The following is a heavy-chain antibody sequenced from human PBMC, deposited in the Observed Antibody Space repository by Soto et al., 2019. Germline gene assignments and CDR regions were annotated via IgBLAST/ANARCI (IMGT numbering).Heavy chain of an antibody. D-gene: IGHD1-1*01. J-gene: IGHJ4*02. CDR2: ISSSSSNI. CDR3: ARVHWNDGFDY. V-gene: IGHV3-48*01. Sequence: GGSLRLSCAASGFTFSSSGMNWVRQAPGKGLEWVSYISSSSSNIHYADSVKGRFTISRDNAKNSLYLQMNSLRAEDTAVYYCARVHWNDGFDYWGQGTLVTVSS. CDR1: GFTFSSSG.